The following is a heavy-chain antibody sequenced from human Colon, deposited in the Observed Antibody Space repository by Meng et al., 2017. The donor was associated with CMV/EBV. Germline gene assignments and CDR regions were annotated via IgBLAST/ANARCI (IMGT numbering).Heavy chain of an antibody. CDR1: GYTLTSYD. J-gene: IGHJ5*02. D-gene: IGHD1-26*01. V-gene: IGHV1-8*03. CDR2: MNPNSGNT. Sequence: SGYTLTSYDINWVRQATGQGLEWMGWMNPNSGNTGYAQKFQGRVTITRNTSISTAYTELSSLRSEDTAVYYCARGAAGGSYYGDWFDPWGQGTLVTVSS. CDR3: ARGAAGGSYYGDWFDP.